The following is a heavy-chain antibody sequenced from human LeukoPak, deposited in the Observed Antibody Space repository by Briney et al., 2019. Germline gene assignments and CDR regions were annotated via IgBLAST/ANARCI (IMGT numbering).Heavy chain of an antibody. CDR1: GFTFSSYS. V-gene: IGHV3-21*01. D-gene: IGHD5-18*01. CDR3: ARAVDTAMVTYYYYGMDV. Sequence: GGSLRLSCAASGFTFSSYSMNWVRQAPGKGLEWVSSISSSSSYIYYADSVKGRFTISRDNAKNSLYLQMNSLRAEDTAVYYCARAVDTAMVTYYYYGMDVWGQGTTVTVSS. J-gene: IGHJ6*02. CDR2: ISSSSSYI.